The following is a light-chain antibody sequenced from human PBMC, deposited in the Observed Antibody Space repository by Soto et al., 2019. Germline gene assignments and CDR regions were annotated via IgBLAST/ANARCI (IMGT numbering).Light chain of an antibody. CDR1: QAISKS. V-gene: IGKV1-33*01. Sequence: DIQMTQSPSSLSASVGDRVTITCQASQAISKSLNWYQQKPGKAPKLLIYDASNLETGVPSRISGSGSGTDFTFTINSLQPEDIATYYCHQYDKLRLTFGGGTKVEIK. CDR3: HQYDKLRLT. J-gene: IGKJ4*01. CDR2: DAS.